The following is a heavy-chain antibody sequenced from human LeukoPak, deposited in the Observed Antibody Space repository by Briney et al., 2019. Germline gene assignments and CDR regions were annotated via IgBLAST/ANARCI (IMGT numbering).Heavy chain of an antibody. CDR1: GFTFSSYA. J-gene: IGHJ4*02. CDR2: ISGSGGST. Sequence: GGSLRLSSAASGFTFSSYAMSWVRQAPGKGLEWVSAISGSGGSTSYADSVKGRFTISRANSKNTLYLQMNSLQAEDPAVYSLAAGGEYYYDSSGYYPDYWGQGTLVTVSS. D-gene: IGHD3-22*01. CDR3: AAGGEYYYDSSGYYPDY. V-gene: IGHV3-23*01.